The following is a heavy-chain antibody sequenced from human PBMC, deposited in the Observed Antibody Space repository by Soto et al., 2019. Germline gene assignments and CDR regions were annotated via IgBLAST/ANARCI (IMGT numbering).Heavy chain of an antibody. CDR3: ARNPRPTYGDYADY. J-gene: IGHJ4*02. D-gene: IGHD4-17*01. CDR2: LQYDGSYI. CDR1: GFTFSNYG. Sequence: GGSLRLSCVASGFTFSNYGMHWARQAPGKGLEWVAYLQYDGSYIHYSDSVQGRFTISRDNSRNTLYLQMNSLRAGDTALYYCARNPRPTYGDYADYWGQGTLVTVSS. V-gene: IGHV3-30*02.